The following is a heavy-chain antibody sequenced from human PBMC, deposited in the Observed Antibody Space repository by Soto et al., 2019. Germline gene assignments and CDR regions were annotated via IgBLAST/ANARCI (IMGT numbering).Heavy chain of an antibody. CDR2: INHSGST. V-gene: IGHV4-34*01. CDR1: GGSFSGYY. D-gene: IGHD2-8*01. CDR3: ARGLSGPPCTNGVCYLSNYYYYYYMDV. Sequence: SETLSLTCAVYGGSFSGYYWSWIRQPPGKGLEWIGEINHSGSTNYNPSLKSRVTISVDTSKNQFSLKLSSVTAADTAVYYCARGLSGPPCTNGVCYLSNYYYYYYMDVWGKGTTVTVSS. J-gene: IGHJ6*03.